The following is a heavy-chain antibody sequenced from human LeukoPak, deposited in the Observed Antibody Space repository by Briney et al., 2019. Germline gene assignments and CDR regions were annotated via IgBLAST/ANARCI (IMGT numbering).Heavy chain of an antibody. D-gene: IGHD5-18*01. J-gene: IGHJ4*02. CDR1: GFTFDDYA. V-gene: IGHV3-9*01. CDR3: AKDSSYGSQTFDY. Sequence: GGSLRLSCAASGFTFDDYAMHWVRQAPGKGLEWVSGISWNSGSIGYADSVKGRFTISRDNAKNSLYLQMNSLRAEDTALYYCAKDSSYGSQTFDYWGQGTLVTVSS. CDR2: ISWNSGSI.